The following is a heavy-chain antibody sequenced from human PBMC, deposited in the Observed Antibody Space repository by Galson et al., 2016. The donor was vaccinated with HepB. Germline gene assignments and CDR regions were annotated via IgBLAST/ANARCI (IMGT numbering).Heavy chain of an antibody. CDR2: IIGSGATT. CDR1: GFNFSRYV. J-gene: IGHJ4*02. V-gene: IGHV3-23*01. CDR3: ARSYYHDLGTYYMDPH. Sequence: SLRLSCAASGFNFSRYVMAWVRQSPGKGLEWVSGIIGSGATTFYADSLEGCFTISRDNSRNTLDLQINSLRAEDTAVYYCARSYYHDLGTYYMDPHWGQGALVTVSS. D-gene: IGHD3-10*01.